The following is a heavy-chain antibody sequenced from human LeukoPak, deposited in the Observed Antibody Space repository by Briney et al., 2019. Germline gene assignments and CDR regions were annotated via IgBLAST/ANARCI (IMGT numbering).Heavy chain of an antibody. J-gene: IGHJ4*02. Sequence: PSQTLSLTCTVSGGSISSGSYYWSWIRQPAGKGLEWIGRIHPSGSTNYNPSLKSRVALSVDTSKNQFSLKLSSVTAADTAVYYCARGPPPDFDYWGRGTLVTVSS. CDR1: GGSISSGSYY. V-gene: IGHV4-61*02. CDR3: ARGPPPDFDY. CDR2: IHPSGST.